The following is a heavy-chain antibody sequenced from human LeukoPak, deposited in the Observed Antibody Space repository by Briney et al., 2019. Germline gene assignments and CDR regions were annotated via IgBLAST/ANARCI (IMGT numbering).Heavy chain of an antibody. CDR1: GFTFSSYA. J-gene: IGHJ6*03. V-gene: IGHV3-30*01. Sequence: GRSLRLSCAASGFTFSSYAMHWVRQAPGKGLEWVAVISYDGSNKYYADSVKGRFTTSRDNSKNTLYLQMNSLRAEDTAVYYCARDTYSSSSLDYYYMDVWGKGTTATVSS. D-gene: IGHD6-6*01. CDR3: ARDTYSSSSLDYYYMDV. CDR2: ISYDGSNK.